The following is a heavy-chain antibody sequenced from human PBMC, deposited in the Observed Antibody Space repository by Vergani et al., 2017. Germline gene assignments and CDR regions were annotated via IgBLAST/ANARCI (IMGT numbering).Heavy chain of an antibody. CDR1: GFTSAGYA. CDR2: ISWNSNSI. D-gene: IGHD3-16*01. V-gene: IGHV3-9*02. CDR3: AKNLGTTSGGGWFGP. Sequence: EVQLEESGGGLVLPGRSLRLSCVASGFTSAGYAMHWVRHAPGKGLEWVSGISWNSNSIGYADSVKGRFTISRYNAKNSLYWQMNSLRAEDTALYYCAKNLGTTSGGGWFGPWGQGTLVTVSS. J-gene: IGHJ5*02.